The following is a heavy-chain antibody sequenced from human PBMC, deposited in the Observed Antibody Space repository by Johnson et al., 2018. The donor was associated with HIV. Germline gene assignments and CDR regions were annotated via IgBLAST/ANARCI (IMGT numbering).Heavy chain of an antibody. CDR2: ISDDGSK. CDR1: GFTFSSYA. D-gene: IGHD2-8*01. J-gene: IGHJ3*02. Sequence: QVLLVESGGGVVQPGRSLRLSCAASGFTFSSYAMHWVRQAPGKGLDWVAVISDDGSKGYGDSVKGRFTISRDNAKNPLYMQMNSLRAEDTALYYCASGVGGAGDDAFDIWGQGTMVTVSS. CDR3: ASGVGGAGDDAFDI. V-gene: IGHV3-30*04.